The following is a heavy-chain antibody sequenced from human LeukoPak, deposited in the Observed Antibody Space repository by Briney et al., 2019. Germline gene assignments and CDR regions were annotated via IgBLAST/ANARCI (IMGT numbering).Heavy chain of an antibody. V-gene: IGHV3-74*01. CDR2: INAAGMSS. Sequence: GGSLRLSCAASGFSFELHWMHWVRQAPGKGLVWVSRINAAGMSSDYADSAKGRFTISRDNANNMLYLQIHSLGAEDTAVYYCVRLSYYFENWGQGTLVTVSS. J-gene: IGHJ4*02. CDR1: GFSFELHW. D-gene: IGHD2/OR15-2a*01. CDR3: VRLSYYFEN.